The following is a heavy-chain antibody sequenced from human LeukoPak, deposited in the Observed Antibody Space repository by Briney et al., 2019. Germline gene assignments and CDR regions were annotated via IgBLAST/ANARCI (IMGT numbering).Heavy chain of an antibody. Sequence: KTGGSLRLSCAASGFTFSSYSMNWVRQAPGKGLEWVSYISSSSTYIYYADSVKGRFTISRDNAKNSLYLQMNSLRAEDTAVYYCARDSDSGSYASDYWGQRTLVTVSS. CDR1: GFTFSSYS. CDR2: ISSSSTYI. V-gene: IGHV3-21*01. CDR3: ARDSDSGSYASDY. J-gene: IGHJ4*02. D-gene: IGHD1-26*01.